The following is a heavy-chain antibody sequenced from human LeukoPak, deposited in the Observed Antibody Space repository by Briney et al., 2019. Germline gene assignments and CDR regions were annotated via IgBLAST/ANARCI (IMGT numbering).Heavy chain of an antibody. D-gene: IGHD3-3*01. CDR3: ARGSITIFGVDDAFDI. J-gene: IGHJ3*02. V-gene: IGHV1-8*01. Sequence: ASVKVSCKASGYTFTSYDINWVRQATGQGLEWMGWMNPNSGNTGYAQKFQGRVTMTRNTSISTAYMELSSLGSEDTAVYYCARGSITIFGVDDAFDIWGQGTMVTVSS. CDR1: GYTFTSYD. CDR2: MNPNSGNT.